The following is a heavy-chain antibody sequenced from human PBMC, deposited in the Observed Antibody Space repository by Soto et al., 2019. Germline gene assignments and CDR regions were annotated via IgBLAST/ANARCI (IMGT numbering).Heavy chain of an antibody. CDR1: GGSISSYD. CDR3: ARDHSSGWVNWFDP. J-gene: IGHJ5*02. Sequence: ETLSLTCTVSGGSISSYDWSWIRQAPGKKLEWIGYMYSSGATNYNPSLKSRVTMSRDTSKNQFSLKLSSVTTADTAVYYCARDHSSGWVNWFDPWGQGTLVTVSS. D-gene: IGHD3-22*01. V-gene: IGHV4-59*01. CDR2: MYSSGAT.